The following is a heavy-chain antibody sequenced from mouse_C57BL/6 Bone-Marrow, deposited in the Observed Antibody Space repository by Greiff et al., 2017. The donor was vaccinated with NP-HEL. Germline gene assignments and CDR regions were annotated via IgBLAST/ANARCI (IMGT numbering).Heavy chain of an antibody. Sequence: EVQRVESGGGLVQPGGSMKLSCVASGFTFSNYWMNWVRQSPEKGLEWVAQIRLKSDNYATHYAESVKGRFTISRDDSKSSVYLQMNNLRAEDTGIYYCTKNYYGSSGGYWGQGTTLTVSS. CDR3: TKNYYGSSGGY. V-gene: IGHV6-3*01. CDR1: GFTFSNYW. D-gene: IGHD1-1*01. CDR2: IRLKSDNYAT. J-gene: IGHJ2*01.